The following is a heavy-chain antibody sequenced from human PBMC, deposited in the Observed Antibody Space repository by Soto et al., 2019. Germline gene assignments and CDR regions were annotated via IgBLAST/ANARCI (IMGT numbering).Heavy chain of an antibody. Sequence: EVQLLESGGALVQPGGSLRLSCEASGFTYIKYAMSWVRQAPGKGLEWVSGISGDAGRTFYADSVKGRFTISRDNSKKPVYLQMNSLRVEDTAVYYCVKDTVVVNNGGDFDSWGQGTLVTVSS. D-gene: IGHD3-22*01. J-gene: IGHJ4*02. CDR1: GFTYIKYA. CDR3: VKDTVVVNNGGDFDS. CDR2: ISGDAGRT. V-gene: IGHV3-23*01.